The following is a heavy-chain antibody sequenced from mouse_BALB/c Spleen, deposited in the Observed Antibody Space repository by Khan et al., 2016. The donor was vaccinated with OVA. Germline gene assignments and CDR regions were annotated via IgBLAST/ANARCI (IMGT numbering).Heavy chain of an antibody. CDR3: ARTARIKY. J-gene: IGHJ2*01. CDR1: GYSITSGYG. Sequence: EVQLQESGPGLVKPSQSLSLTCTVTGYSITSGYGWNWIRQFPGNKLEWMGYISYSGSTYYNPSIKSRISITRDTSKNQFFLQLNSVTTEDTATYDCARTARIKYWGQGTTLTGSS. CDR2: ISYSGST. V-gene: IGHV3-2*02. D-gene: IGHD1-2*01.